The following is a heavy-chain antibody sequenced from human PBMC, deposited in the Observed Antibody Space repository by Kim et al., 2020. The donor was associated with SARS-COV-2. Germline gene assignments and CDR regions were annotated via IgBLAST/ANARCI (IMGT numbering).Heavy chain of an antibody. CDR3: TTRLLEHFGN. CDR2: T. Sequence: THYADSVRGRFTISRDDSRNTVYLQMSSLRGEDTAIYYCTTRLLEHFGNWGQGTPVTVSS. V-gene: IGHV3-23*01. D-gene: IGHD2-21*01. J-gene: IGHJ4*02.